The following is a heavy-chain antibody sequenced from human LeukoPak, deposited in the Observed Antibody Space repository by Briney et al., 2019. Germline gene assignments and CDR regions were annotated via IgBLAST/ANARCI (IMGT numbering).Heavy chain of an antibody. Sequence: GSLRLSCAASGFIVSSNYMNWVRQAPGKGLEWVSVIYSGGSTYYADSVKGRFTISRDNPKNTLYLQMNSLRAEDTAVYYCARGQNIPAWGQGTLVTVSS. D-gene: IGHD1/OR15-1a*01. CDR1: GFIVSSNY. CDR3: ARGQNIPA. CDR2: IYSGGST. J-gene: IGHJ4*02. V-gene: IGHV3-53*01.